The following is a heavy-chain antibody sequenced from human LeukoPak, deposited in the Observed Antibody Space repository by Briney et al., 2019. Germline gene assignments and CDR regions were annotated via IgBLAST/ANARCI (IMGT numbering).Heavy chain of an antibody. D-gene: IGHD3-22*01. CDR2: INSDGSST. CDR1: GFTFTSYW. Sequence: GGSLRLSCAASGFTFTSYWMHWVRQAPGKGLVWVSRINSDGSSTNYADSVKGRFTISRDNAKNTLYLQMNSLRAEDTAVYYCARESAYFDSSGYYDYFDYWGQGTLVTVSS. J-gene: IGHJ4*02. CDR3: ARESAYFDSSGYYDYFDY. V-gene: IGHV3-74*01.